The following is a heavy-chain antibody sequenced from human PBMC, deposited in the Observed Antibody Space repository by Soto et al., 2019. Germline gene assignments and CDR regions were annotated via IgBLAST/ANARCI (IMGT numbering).Heavy chain of an antibody. CDR1: GFTFSSYS. CDR2: ISSSSSYI. CDR3: ARGPGYGDHHFDY. Sequence: PGGSLRLSCAASGFTFSSYSMNWVRQAPGKGLEWVSSISSSSSYIYYADSVKGRFTISRDNAKNSLYLQMNSLRAEDTAVYYCARGPGYGDHHFDYWGQGTLVTVSS. D-gene: IGHD4-17*01. J-gene: IGHJ4*02. V-gene: IGHV3-21*01.